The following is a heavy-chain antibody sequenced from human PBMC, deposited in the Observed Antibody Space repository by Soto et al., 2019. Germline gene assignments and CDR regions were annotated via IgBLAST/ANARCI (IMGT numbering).Heavy chain of an antibody. V-gene: IGHV1-69*13. Sequence: GASVKVSCKASGGILSSYAISGVRQAPVQGLEWMGGFIPIFGTANYAQKFQGRVTITADESTSTAYMELSSLRSEDTAVYYCARGGDIVVVPAAQGADAFDIWGQGTMVTVSS. D-gene: IGHD2-2*01. CDR2: FIPIFGTA. CDR1: GGILSSYA. J-gene: IGHJ3*02. CDR3: ARGGDIVVVPAAQGADAFDI.